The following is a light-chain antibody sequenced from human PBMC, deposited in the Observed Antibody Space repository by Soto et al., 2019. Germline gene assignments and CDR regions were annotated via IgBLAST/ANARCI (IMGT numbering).Light chain of an antibody. CDR3: QQYNDCPYT. V-gene: IGKV1-5*03. CDR1: QIIGSW. Sequence: DIQMTQSPSTLSASVGDGVTITCRASQIIGSWLAWYQQQPGKAPKLLIYKATNLQSGVPSRFSGSGSGTEVSLTISSLQHEDSATYVCQQYNDCPYTFGRGTKREL. CDR2: KAT. J-gene: IGKJ2*01.